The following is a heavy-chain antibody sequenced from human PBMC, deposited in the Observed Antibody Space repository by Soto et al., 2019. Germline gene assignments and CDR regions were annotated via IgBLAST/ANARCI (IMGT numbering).Heavy chain of an antibody. D-gene: IGHD5-18*01. J-gene: IGHJ4*02. CDR3: ARRGLYTAIVHFDY. Sequence: TSETLSLTCAVYGGSFSGYYWSWIRQPPGKGLEWIGEINHSGSTNYNPSLKSRVTISVDTSKNQFSLKLSSVTAADTAVYYCARRGLYTAIVHFDYWGQGTLVTVSS. CDR1: GGSFSGYY. CDR2: INHSGST. V-gene: IGHV4-34*01.